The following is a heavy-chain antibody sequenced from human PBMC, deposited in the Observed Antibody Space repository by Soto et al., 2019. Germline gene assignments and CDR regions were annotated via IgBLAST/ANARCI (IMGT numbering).Heavy chain of an antibody. D-gene: IGHD6-13*01. CDR2: IIPIFGTA. CDR1: GGTFSSYA. J-gene: IGHJ5*02. V-gene: IGHV1-69*13. Sequence: GASVKVSCKASGGTFSSYAISWVRQAPGQGLEWMGGIIPIFGTANYAQKFQGRVTITADESTSTAYMELRSLRSEDTAVYYCPRVLRPSGYSIPMYNWFDPWGQVTLVTVSS. CDR3: PRVLRPSGYSIPMYNWFDP.